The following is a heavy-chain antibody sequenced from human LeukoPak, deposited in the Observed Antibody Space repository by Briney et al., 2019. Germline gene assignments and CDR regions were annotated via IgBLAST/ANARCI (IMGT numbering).Heavy chain of an antibody. CDR1: GYTFTGYY. V-gene: IGHV1-2*02. CDR3: ARDHGIIVGATTDSETSPRGAFDI. CDR2: INPNSGGT. J-gene: IGHJ3*02. Sequence: ASVKVSCKASGYTFTGYYMHWVRQAPGQGLEWMGWINPNSGGTNYAQKFQGRVTMTRDTSISTAYMELSRLRSDDTAVYYCARDHGIIVGATTDSETSPRGAFDIWGQGTMVTVSS. D-gene: IGHD1-26*01.